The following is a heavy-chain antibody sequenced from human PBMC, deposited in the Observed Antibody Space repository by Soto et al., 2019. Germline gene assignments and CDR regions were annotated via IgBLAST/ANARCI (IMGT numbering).Heavy chain of an antibody. CDR1: GGSISSYY. CDR2: IKEDGSEQ. Sequence: PSETLSLTCTVSGGSISSYYWSWIRQPPGKGLEWVAKIKEDGSEQNYVDSVKGRFTISRDNAKSSLYLQMNSLSVDDTAIYYCTRNQVKADYWSQGTLVTVSS. D-gene: IGHD3-22*01. J-gene: IGHJ4*02. CDR3: TRNQVKADY. V-gene: IGHV3-7*01.